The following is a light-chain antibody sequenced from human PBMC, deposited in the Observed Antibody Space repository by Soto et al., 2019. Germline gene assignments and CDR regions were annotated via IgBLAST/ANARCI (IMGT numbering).Light chain of an antibody. J-gene: IGKJ1*01. V-gene: IGKV1-5*03. CDR1: QTISSW. CDR2: KAS. Sequence: IPMTQSPSTLAGSLGERVTITCRASQTISSWLAWYQQKPGKAPKLLIYKASTLKSGVPSRFSGSGSGTEFTLTISSLQPDDFATYYCQHYNSYSEAFGQGTKVDIK. CDR3: QHYNSYSEA.